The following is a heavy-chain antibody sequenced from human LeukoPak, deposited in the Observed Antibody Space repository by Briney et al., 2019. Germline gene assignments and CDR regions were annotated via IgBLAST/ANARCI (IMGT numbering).Heavy chain of an antibody. Sequence: TSETLSLTCAVYGGSFSGYYWSWIRQPPGKGLEWIGEINHSGSTNYNPSLKSRVTISVDTSKNQFSLKLSSVTAAGTAVYYCARVKGHVDYWGQGTLVTVSS. CDR2: INHSGST. V-gene: IGHV4-34*01. J-gene: IGHJ4*02. CDR1: GGSFSGYY. CDR3: ARVKGHVDY.